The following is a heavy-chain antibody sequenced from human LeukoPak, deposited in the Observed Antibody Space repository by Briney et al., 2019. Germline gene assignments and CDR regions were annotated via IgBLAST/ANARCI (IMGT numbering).Heavy chain of an antibody. CDR1: GYTFTDYY. V-gene: IGHV1-2*02. D-gene: IGHD6-13*01. CDR2: INPNSGDT. Sequence: ASVKVSCKASGYTFTDYYLHWVRQAPGQGLERMGWINPNSGDTHFAQTFQDRVTMARDTSISSAYMELGRLRSDDTALYYCARRVAAPGHDAFDIWGQGTMVTVSS. CDR3: ARRVAAPGHDAFDI. J-gene: IGHJ3*02.